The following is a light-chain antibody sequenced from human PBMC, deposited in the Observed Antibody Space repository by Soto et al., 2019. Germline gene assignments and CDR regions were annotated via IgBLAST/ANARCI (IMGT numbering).Light chain of an antibody. CDR3: QQYNVYPLT. J-gene: IGKJ4*01. Sequence: DVQMTQSPSSLSASVGDRVTITCRASQDINSWLAWYQQKPGQAPKSLIYAASSLHTGVPSRFSGSESGTDFTLTISSLQPEDSATYYCQQYNVYPLTFGGATKVESK. CDR1: QDINSW. V-gene: IGKV1D-16*01. CDR2: AAS.